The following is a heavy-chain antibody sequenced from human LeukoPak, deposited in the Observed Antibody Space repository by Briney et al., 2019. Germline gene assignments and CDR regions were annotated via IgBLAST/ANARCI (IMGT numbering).Heavy chain of an antibody. D-gene: IGHD5-18*01. CDR1: GYTFTSYG. CDR2: IGVYNGNT. J-gene: IGHJ3*02. V-gene: IGHV1-18*01. CDR3: AREDTAMALTPDAFDI. Sequence: ASVKVSCKASGYTFTSYGISWVRQAPGQGLEWMGWIGVYNGNTNYAQKFQGRVTITADKSTSTAYMELSSLRSEDTAVYYCAREDTAMALTPDAFDIWGQGTMVTVSS.